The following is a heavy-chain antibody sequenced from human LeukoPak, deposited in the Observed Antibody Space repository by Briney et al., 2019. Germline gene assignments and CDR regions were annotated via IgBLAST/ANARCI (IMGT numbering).Heavy chain of an antibody. CDR3: ARSLGYCSSTSCYPTGWFDP. Sequence: GGSLRLSCAASGFTFSSYWMSWVRQAPGKGLEWVANIEQDGSEIYYVDSVKGRFTISRDNAKNSLYLQMNSLRAEDTAVYYCARSLGYCSSTSCYPTGWFDPWGQGTLVTLSS. CDR1: GFTFSSYW. D-gene: IGHD2-2*01. V-gene: IGHV3-7*01. J-gene: IGHJ5*02. CDR2: IEQDGSEI.